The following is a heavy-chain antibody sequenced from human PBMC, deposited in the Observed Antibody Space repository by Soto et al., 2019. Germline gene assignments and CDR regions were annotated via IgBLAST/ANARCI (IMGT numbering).Heavy chain of an antibody. CDR2: IIPIFGTA. D-gene: IGHD3-10*01. Sequence: ASVKVSCKASGGTFSSYAISWVRQAPGQGLEWMGGIIPIFGTANYAQKFQGRVTITADESTSTAYMELSSLRSEDTAVYYCARDSGYGSGNSVNHYLDCWGRGTLVTVSS. CDR3: ARDSGYGSGNSVNHYLDC. J-gene: IGHJ4*01. CDR1: GGTFSSYA. V-gene: IGHV1-69*13.